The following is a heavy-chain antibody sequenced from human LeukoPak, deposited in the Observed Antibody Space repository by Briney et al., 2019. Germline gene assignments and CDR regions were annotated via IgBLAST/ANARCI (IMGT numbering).Heavy chain of an antibody. CDR2: IYYSGST. J-gene: IGHJ4*02. CDR3: AGGSYYYHY. CDR1: GGSISSYY. V-gene: IGHV4-59*12. Sequence: SETLSLTCTVSGGSISSYYWSWIRQPPGKGLEWIGYIYYSGSTNYNPSLKSRVTISVDTSKNQFSLQLNSVTPEDTAVYYCAGGSYYYHYWGQGTLVTVSS. D-gene: IGHD1-26*01.